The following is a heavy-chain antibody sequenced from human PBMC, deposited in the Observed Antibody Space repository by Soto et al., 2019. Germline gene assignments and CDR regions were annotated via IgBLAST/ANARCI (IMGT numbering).Heavy chain of an antibody. CDR1: GYTFTSYG. CDR3: AREGDCSGGSCYYLGWFDP. J-gene: IGHJ5*02. D-gene: IGHD2-15*01. CDR2: ISAYNGNT. V-gene: IGHV1-18*01. Sequence: ASVKVSCKASGYTFTSYGISWVRQAPGQGLEWMGWISAYNGNTNYAQKLQGRVTMTTDTSTSTAYMELRSLRSGDTAVYYCAREGDCSGGSCYYLGWFDPWGQGTLVTVSS.